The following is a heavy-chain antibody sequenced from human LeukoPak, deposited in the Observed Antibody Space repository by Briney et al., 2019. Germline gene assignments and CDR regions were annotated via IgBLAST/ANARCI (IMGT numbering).Heavy chain of an antibody. V-gene: IGHV4-34*01. D-gene: IGHD1-26*01. Sequence: PSETLSLTCAVYGGSFSGYYWSWIRQPPGKGLEWIGEINHSGSTNYNPSLKSRVTISVDTSKNQFSLKLSSVTAADTAVYYCARGVGAKFDPWGQGTLVTVSS. CDR2: INHSGST. CDR1: GGSFSGYY. J-gene: IGHJ5*02. CDR3: ARGVGAKFDP.